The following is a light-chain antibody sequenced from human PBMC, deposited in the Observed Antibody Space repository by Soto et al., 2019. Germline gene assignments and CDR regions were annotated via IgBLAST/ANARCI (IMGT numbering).Light chain of an antibody. J-gene: IGKJ1*01. V-gene: IGKV3-15*01. CDR2: AAS. CDR1: QRVSSH. CDR3: HQYNNWPWT. Sequence: ETVMTQSPVTLSLSPGDTSTLSCRASQRVSSHLAWYQQKPGQAPRLLIYAASTRATGIPVRFSGSGSETEFTLTIRSLQSEDSALYYCHQYNNWPWTFGQGTKV.